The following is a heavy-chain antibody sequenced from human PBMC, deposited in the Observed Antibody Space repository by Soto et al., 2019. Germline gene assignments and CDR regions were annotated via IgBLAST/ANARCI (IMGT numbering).Heavy chain of an antibody. CDR3: AKVPQAGYYHSGTFYPSAP. J-gene: IGHJ5*02. CDR1: GGSFHGYY. D-gene: IGHD3-9*01. Sequence: SETLSLTCAVYGGSFHGYYWSWIRQPPGKRLEWIGEINHSGSANYNPTFKSRVSISVDTSKNQMSLQLSSVSAADTAVYYCAKVPQAGYYHSGTFYPSAPCGQGTLVT. V-gene: IGHV4-34*01. CDR2: INHSGSA.